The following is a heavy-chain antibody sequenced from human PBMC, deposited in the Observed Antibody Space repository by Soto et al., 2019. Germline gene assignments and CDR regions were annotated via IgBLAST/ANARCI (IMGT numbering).Heavy chain of an antibody. J-gene: IGHJ4*02. CDR3: AREPRDYYATKYYFDY. V-gene: IGHV3-48*03. Sequence: TGGSLRLSCAASGFTFSSYEMNWVRQAPGKGLEWVSYISSSGSTIYYADSVKGRFTISRDNAKNSLYLQMNSLRAEDTAVYYCAREPRDYYATKYYFDYWGQGTLVTVSS. D-gene: IGHD3-10*01. CDR1: GFTFSSYE. CDR2: ISSSGSTI.